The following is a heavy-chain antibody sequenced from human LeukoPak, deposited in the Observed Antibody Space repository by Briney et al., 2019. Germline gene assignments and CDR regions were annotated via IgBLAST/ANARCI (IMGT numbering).Heavy chain of an antibody. CDR3: TRGSDDYKLGNY. CDR2: IYSSEFT. V-gene: IGHV4-39*01. Sequence: SETLSLTCTVSGGSFDNSYCWTWVRQPPGKRPEWIGTIYSSEFTYYNPSLRSRVTTSADTSKNLFSLKLSSVTAADTAVYYCTRGSDDYKLGNYWGLGTLVTVSS. J-gene: IGHJ4*02. D-gene: IGHD5-24*01. CDR1: GGSFDNSYC.